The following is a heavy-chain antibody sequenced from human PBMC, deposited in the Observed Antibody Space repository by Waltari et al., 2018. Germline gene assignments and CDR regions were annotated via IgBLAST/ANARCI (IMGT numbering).Heavy chain of an antibody. CDR1: GGSIRSHY. D-gene: IGHD5-12*01. J-gene: IGHJ4*02. V-gene: IGHV4-59*11. CDR3: ARKGYTRKSGYGNYFDY. Sequence: QVQLHESGAGLVKPSGTLSLTCDVSGGSIRSHYWSWIRQPPGKGLQWIGDIYYTGSTNYNPALRGRVNIVVDTSKNQLSLRLTSVTTADTAMYYCARKGYTRKSGYGNYFDYWGQGILATVSS. CDR2: IYYTGST.